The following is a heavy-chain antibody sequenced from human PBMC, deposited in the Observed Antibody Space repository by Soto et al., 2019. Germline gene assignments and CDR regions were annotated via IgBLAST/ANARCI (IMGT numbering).Heavy chain of an antibody. CDR3: ARDGPYYYASRMDV. J-gene: IGHJ6*02. V-gene: IGHV3-53*04. CDR1: GSPVSSSY. CDR2: LHSGGDT. D-gene: IGHD3-10*01. Sequence: EVQLVESGGGLVQPGGSLRLSCAASGSPVSSSYMTWVRQAPGKGLEWVSVLHSGGDTYYANSVKGRFTISRHDSTNTLFLQMNSLTPEDTAVYYCARDGPYYYASRMDVWGQGTTVTVSS.